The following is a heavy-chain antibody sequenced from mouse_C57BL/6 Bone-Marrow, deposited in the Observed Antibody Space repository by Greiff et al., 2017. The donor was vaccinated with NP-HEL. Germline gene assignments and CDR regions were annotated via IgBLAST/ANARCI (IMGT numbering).Heavy chain of an antibody. CDR3: ARKKSSGKRYYYAMDY. CDR2: IHPNSGST. J-gene: IGHJ4*01. CDR1: GYTFTSYW. Sequence: QVQLQQPGAELVKPGASVKLSCKASGYTFTSYWMHWVKQRPGQGLEWIGMIHPNSGSTNYNEKFKSKATLTVDKSSSTAYMQLSSLTSEDSAVYYCARKKSSGKRYYYAMDYWGQGTSGTVAS. D-gene: IGHD4-1*01. V-gene: IGHV1-64*01.